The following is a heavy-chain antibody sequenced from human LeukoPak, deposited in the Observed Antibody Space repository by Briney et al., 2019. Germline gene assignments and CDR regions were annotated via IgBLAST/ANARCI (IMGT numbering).Heavy chain of an antibody. Sequence: ASVRVSCKASGYTFTGYYMHWVRQAPGQGLEWMGWINPNSGGTNYAQKFQGRVTMTRDTSISTAYMELSRLRSDDTAVYYCARGKYSSSWHYKNLIGDYWGQGTLVTASS. J-gene: IGHJ4*02. CDR2: INPNSGGT. D-gene: IGHD6-13*01. CDR3: ARGKYSSSWHYKNLIGDY. V-gene: IGHV1-2*02. CDR1: GYTFTGYY.